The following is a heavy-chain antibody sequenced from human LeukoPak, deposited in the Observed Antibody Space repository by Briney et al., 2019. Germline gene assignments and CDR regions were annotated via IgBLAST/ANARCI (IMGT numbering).Heavy chain of an antibody. J-gene: IGHJ4*02. CDR1: GGSISSSSYY. CDR3: ARHGYSYRRVPFDY. CDR2: IYYSGST. Sequence: SETLSLTCTVSGGSISSSSYYWGWIRQPPGKGLEWIGSIYYSGSTYYNPSLKSRVTISVDTSKNQFSLKLSSVTAADTAVYYCARHGYSYRRVPFDYWGQGTLVTVSS. V-gene: IGHV4-39*01. D-gene: IGHD5-18*01.